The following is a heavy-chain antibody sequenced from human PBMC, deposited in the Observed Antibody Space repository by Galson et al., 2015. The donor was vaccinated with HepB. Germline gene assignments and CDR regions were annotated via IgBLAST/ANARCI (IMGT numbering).Heavy chain of an antibody. D-gene: IGHD2-2*02. CDR3: ASFDVYCSSPCCYRDYDYYYTDV. CDR2: IWFDGSNK. CDR1: GFTFSSYG. J-gene: IGHJ6*03. Sequence: SLRLSCAASGFTFSSYGMHWVRQAPGKGLEWVAGIWFDGSNKYYADSVKGRFTISRDNSKNSRYLHMNSLRAEDTAVYYCASFDVYCSSPCCYRDYDYYYTDVWGKGTTVTVSS. V-gene: IGHV3-33*03.